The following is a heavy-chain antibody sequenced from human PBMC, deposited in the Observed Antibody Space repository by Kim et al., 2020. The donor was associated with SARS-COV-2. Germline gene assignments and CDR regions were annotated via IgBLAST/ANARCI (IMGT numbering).Heavy chain of an antibody. D-gene: IGHD6-13*01. V-gene: IGHV3-23*01. J-gene: IGHJ3*02. CDR3: AKDTAALAAFDM. Sequence: YYADSVKGRFTISRDNSKDTLYLQMNSLRAEDTAVYYCAKDTAALAAFDMWGQGTMVTVSS.